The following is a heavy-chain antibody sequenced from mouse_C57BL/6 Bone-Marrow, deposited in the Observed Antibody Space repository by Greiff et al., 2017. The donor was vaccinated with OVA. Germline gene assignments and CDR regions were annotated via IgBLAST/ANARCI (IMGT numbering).Heavy chain of an antibody. CDR2: INYDGSST. J-gene: IGHJ1*03. CDR1: GFTFSDYY. Sequence: EVQRVESEGGLVQPGSSMKLSCTASGFTFSDYYMAWVRQVPEKGLEWVANINYDGSSTYYLDSLKSRFIISRDNAKNILYLQMSRLKSEDTATYYCARGGWDWYFDVWGTGTTVTVSS. V-gene: IGHV5-16*01. D-gene: IGHD3-3*01. CDR3: ARGGWDWYFDV.